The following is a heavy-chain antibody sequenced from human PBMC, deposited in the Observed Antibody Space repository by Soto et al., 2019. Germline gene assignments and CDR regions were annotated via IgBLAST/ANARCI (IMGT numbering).Heavy chain of an antibody. CDR3: ISSGWIDY. J-gene: IGHJ4*02. CDR2: IDIGGGT. D-gene: IGHD6-19*01. Sequence: PGGSLRLSCVASGFTFSSYDMHWVRQATGKGLEWVSVIDIGGGTYYSDSVKGRFTISRDNAKNTLYLQMNSLRAEDTAVYYCISSGWIDYWGQGTLVTVSS. CDR1: GFTFSSYD. V-gene: IGHV3-66*01.